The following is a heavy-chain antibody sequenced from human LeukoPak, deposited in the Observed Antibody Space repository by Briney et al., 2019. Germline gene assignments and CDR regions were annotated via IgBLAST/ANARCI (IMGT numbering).Heavy chain of an antibody. V-gene: IGHV5-51*01. J-gene: IGHJ5*02. CDR2: IYPGDSDI. CDR1: GYRFSSYW. D-gene: IGHD4-17*01. Sequence: GESLKISCKDSGYRFSSYWIAWVRQMPGKGLEYIGIIYPGDSDIRYSPSFQGLVTISADKSISTAYLQWSSLKASDTAMYYCARQGGYGDYLWFDPWGQGTLVTVSS. CDR3: ARQGGYGDYLWFDP.